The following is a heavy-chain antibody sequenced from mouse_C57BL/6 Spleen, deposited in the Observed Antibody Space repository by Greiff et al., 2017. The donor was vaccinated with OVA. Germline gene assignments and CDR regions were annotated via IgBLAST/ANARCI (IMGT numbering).Heavy chain of an antibody. V-gene: IGHV2-9-1*01. J-gene: IGHJ4*01. CDR1: GFSLTSYA. D-gene: IGHD1-1*01. CDR2: IWTGGGT. CDR3: ARNSGPTVVEGAMDY. Sequence: VKLMESGPGLVAPSQSLSITCTVSGFSLTSYAISWVRQPPGKGLEWLGVIWTGGGTNYNSALKSRLSISKDNSKSQVFLKMNSLQTDDTARYYCARNSGPTVVEGAMDYWGQGTSVTGSS.